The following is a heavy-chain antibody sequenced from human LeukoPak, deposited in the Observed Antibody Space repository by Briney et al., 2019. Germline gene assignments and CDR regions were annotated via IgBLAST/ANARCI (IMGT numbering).Heavy chain of an antibody. CDR1: GFTFSSYA. CDR3: AKESLRYYDSSEIDY. Sequence: GGSLRLSCAASGFTFSSYAMSWVRQAPGKELEWVSAISGSGGSTYYADSVKGRFTISRDNSKNTLYLQMNSLRAEDTAVYYCAKESLRYYDSSEIDYWGQGTLVTVSS. CDR2: ISGSGGST. V-gene: IGHV3-23*01. D-gene: IGHD3-22*01. J-gene: IGHJ4*02.